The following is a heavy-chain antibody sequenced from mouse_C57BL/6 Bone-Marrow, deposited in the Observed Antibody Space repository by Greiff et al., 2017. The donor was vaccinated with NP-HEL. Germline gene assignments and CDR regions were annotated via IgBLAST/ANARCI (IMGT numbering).Heavy chain of an antibody. D-gene: IGHD3-3*01. CDR1: GYSITSGYY. Sequence: EVKLQESGPGLVKPSQSLSLTCSVTGYSITSGYYWNWIRQFPGNKLEWMGYISYDGSNNYNPSLKNRISITRDTSKNQFFLKLNSVTTEDTATYYCARRALRYYYAMDYWGQGTSVTVSS. CDR3: ARRALRYYYAMDY. V-gene: IGHV3-6*01. CDR2: ISYDGSN. J-gene: IGHJ4*01.